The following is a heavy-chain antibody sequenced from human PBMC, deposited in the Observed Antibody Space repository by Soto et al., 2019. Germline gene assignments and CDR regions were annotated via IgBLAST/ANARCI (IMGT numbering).Heavy chain of an antibody. CDR3: ARFRRNYFDH. D-gene: IGHD3-10*01. CDR2: INYVGRT. V-gene: IGHV4-59*01. Sequence: SETLSLPWTVAGDSMGGFYGSWIRQPPGKGLEWIGYINYVGRTSYYSPSLQSRVTISLDSSKNQFSLTLSSVTAADTAVYFCARFRRNYFDHWGQGTLVTVSS. CDR1: GDSMGGFY. J-gene: IGHJ4*02.